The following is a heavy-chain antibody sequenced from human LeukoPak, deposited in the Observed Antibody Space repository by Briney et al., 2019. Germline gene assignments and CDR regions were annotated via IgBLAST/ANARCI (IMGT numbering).Heavy chain of an antibody. V-gene: IGHV1-69*13. J-gene: IGHJ4*02. Sequence: SVKVSCKASGGTFSSYAISWVRQAPGQGLEWMGGIIPISGTANYAQKFQGRVTITADESTSTAYMELSSLRSEDTAVYYCARGGEQQLVVYYFDYWGQGTLVTVSS. CDR2: IIPISGTA. CDR1: GGTFSSYA. D-gene: IGHD6-13*01. CDR3: ARGGEQQLVVYYFDY.